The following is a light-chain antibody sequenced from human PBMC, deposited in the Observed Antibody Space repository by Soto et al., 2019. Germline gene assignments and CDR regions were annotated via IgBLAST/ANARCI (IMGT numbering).Light chain of an antibody. V-gene: IGKV3-15*01. CDR2: GAS. CDR1: QSVSSN. Sequence: EIVMTQSPATLSVSPGERATLSCRASQSVSSNLAWYQQKAGQAPRLLIYGASTRATGIPARFSGSGSGTEFTLTISSLQSEDFAVYYCHQYNNWPPHTFGQGTKLEIK. J-gene: IGKJ2*01. CDR3: HQYNNWPPHT.